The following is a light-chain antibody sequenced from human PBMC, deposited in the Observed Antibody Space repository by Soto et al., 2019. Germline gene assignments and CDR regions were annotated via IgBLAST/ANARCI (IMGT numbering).Light chain of an antibody. J-gene: IGLJ2*01. CDR1: STDIGGYDF. CDR3: ASFVRSQDPCVV. CDR2: EVY. Sequence: QSALTQPPSASGSPGQSVTISCSGTSTDIGGYDFVSWYQQQPGKAPRLLIYEVYKRPAGVPDRFSGSKSGNTASLTVSGLQDEDEAHYYCASFVRSQDPCVVFGGGTQLTVL. V-gene: IGLV2-8*01.